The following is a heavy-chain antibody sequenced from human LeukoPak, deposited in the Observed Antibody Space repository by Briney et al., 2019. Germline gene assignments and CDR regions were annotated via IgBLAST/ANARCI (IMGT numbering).Heavy chain of an antibody. D-gene: IGHD5-18*01. CDR1: GGTFSSYA. CDR3: AREPLYSYGTGNLDY. Sequence: GSSVKVSCKASGGTFSSYAISWVRQAPGQGLEWMGGIIPIFGTANYAQKFQGRVTITADESTSTAYMELSSLRSEDTAVYYCAREPLYSYGTGNLDYWGQGTLVTVSS. V-gene: IGHV1-69*01. J-gene: IGHJ4*02. CDR2: IIPIFGTA.